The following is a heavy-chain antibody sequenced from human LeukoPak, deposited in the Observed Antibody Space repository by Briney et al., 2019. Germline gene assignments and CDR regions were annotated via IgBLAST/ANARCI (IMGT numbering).Heavy chain of an antibody. D-gene: IGHD1-26*01. CDR3: AKVRSGSYRYYFDY. CDR1: GFTFDDYA. V-gene: IGHV3-23*01. CDR2: ISGSGGST. Sequence: GGSLRLSCAASGFTFDDYAMHWVRQAPGKGLEWVSAISGSGGSTYYADSVKGRFTISRDNSKNTLYLQMNSLRAEDTAVYYCAKVRSGSYRYYFDYWGQGTLVTVSS. J-gene: IGHJ4*02.